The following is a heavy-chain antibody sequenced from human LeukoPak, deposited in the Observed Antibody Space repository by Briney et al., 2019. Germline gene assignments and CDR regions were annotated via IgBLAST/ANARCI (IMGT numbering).Heavy chain of an antibody. D-gene: IGHD6-19*01. CDR1: GFTFSSYA. Sequence: GGSLRVSCAASGFTFSSYAMSWVREAPGKGLEWVSAISGSGDSTDYADSVKGRFTISIDDSKNTLYLQMHSLRAEDTAVYYCTRPTIAVAGTGWIDAFDIWGQGTMVTVSS. CDR3: TRPTIAVAGTGWIDAFDI. V-gene: IGHV3-23*01. J-gene: IGHJ3*02. CDR2: ISGSGDST.